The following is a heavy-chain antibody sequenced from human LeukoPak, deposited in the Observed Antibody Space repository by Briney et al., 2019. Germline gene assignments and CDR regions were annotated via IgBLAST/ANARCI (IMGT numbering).Heavy chain of an antibody. Sequence: GGSLRLSCAASGFTFSSYAMHWVRQAPGKGLEWVAVISYDGSNKYYADSVKGRFTISRDNSKNTLYLQMNSLRAEDTAVYYCARDQGQWFDPWGQGTLVTVSS. J-gene: IGHJ5*02. CDR1: GFTFSSYA. V-gene: IGHV3-30-3*01. CDR3: ARDQGQWFDP. CDR2: ISYDGSNK.